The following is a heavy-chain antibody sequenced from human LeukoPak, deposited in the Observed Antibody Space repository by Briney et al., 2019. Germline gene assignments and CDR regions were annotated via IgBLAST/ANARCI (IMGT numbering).Heavy chain of an antibody. J-gene: IGHJ4*02. CDR1: GYTFTGHY. D-gene: IGHD3-22*01. CDR2: INPTSGVT. CDR3: ARDNSFDSSAYYYSSPYFDY. V-gene: IGHV1-2*02. Sequence: ASVKVSCKASGYTFTGHYMHWVRQAPGQGLEWMGWINPTSGVTNYAQKFQGRVTITRDTSNSTAYMGLSRLGPDDTAVYYCARDNSFDSSAYYYSSPYFDYWGQGTLVTVSS.